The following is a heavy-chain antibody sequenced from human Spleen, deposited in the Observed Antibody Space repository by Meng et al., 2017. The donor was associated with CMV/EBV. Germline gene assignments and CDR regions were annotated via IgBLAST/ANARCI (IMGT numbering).Heavy chain of an antibody. Sequence: ASGFTFSSYAMHWVRQAPGKGLEWVAVISYDGSNKYYADSVKGRFTISRDNSKNTLYLQMNSLRAEDTAVYYCARGEIAVAGHPLGYWGQGTLVTVSS. J-gene: IGHJ4*02. CDR1: GFTFSSYA. D-gene: IGHD6-19*01. V-gene: IGHV3-30*04. CDR3: ARGEIAVAGHPLGY. CDR2: ISYDGSNK.